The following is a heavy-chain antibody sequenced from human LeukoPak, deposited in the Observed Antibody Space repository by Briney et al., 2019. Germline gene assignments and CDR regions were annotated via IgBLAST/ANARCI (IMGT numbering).Heavy chain of an antibody. V-gene: IGHV1-8*03. CDR2: MNPNSGNT. D-gene: IGHD5-24*01. CDR3: ARGLEGWYMDV. J-gene: IGHJ6*03. Sequence: ASVKVSCKASGYTFTSYYMHWVRQAPGQGLEWMGWMNPNSGNTGYAQKFQGRVTVTRNTSISTAYMELSSLRSEDTAVYYCARGLEGWYMDVWGKGTTVTVSS. CDR1: GYTFTSYY.